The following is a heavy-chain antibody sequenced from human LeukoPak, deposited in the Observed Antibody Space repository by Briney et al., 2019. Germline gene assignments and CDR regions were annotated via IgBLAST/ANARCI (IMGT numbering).Heavy chain of an antibody. CDR2: IIHSGRA. Sequence: KPSETLSPTCAVNGGSFSGYYWTWIRQSPGKGLEWIGEIIHSGRANYSPSLKSRLTLSVDPSMNHFSMRLSSVTAADTAVYYCARGNVLTGYASFDYWGQGALVTVSS. CDR3: ARGNVLTGYASFDY. J-gene: IGHJ4*02. D-gene: IGHD3-16*01. CDR1: GGSFSGYY. V-gene: IGHV4-34*01.